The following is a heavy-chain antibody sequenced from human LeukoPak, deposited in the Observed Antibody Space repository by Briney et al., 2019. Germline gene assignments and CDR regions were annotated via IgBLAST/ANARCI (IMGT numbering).Heavy chain of an antibody. J-gene: IGHJ6*02. CDR2: NYYSGST. Sequence: SETLSLTCTVSGGSISSGDYYWSWIRQPPGKGLEWIGYNYYSGSTYYNPSLKSRVTISVDTSKNQFSLKLSSVTAADTAVYYCARDGDCSSTSCYTGYYGMDVWGQGTTVTVSS. CDR1: GGSISSGDYY. CDR3: ARDGDCSSTSCYTGYYGMDV. V-gene: IGHV4-30-4*01. D-gene: IGHD2-2*02.